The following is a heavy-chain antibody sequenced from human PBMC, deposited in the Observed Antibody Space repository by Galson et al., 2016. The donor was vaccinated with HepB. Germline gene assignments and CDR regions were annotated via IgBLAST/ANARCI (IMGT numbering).Heavy chain of an antibody. CDR1: GFTFGSYG. CDR2: IWNDGTNK. D-gene: IGHD1-1*01. J-gene: IGHJ5*02. CDR3: ARDYVTTATRWFDP. Sequence: SLRLSCAASGFTFGSYGMHWVRRAPGKGLEWVAAIWNDGTNKYYADSAKGRFTISRDNSKNTLYLQMNSLRAEDTSVYYCARDYVTTATRWFDPWGQGTLVTVSS. V-gene: IGHV3-33*01.